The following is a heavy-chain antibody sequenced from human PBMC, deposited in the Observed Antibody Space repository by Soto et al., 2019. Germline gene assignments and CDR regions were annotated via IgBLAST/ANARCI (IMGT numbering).Heavy chain of an antibody. V-gene: IGHV3-9*01. CDR3: AKGGLTVDYNFDC. CDR1: GFTFDDYA. J-gene: IGHJ4*02. CDR2: ISWNSGSI. Sequence: GGSLRLSCAASGFTFDDYAMHWVRQAPGKGLEWVSGISWNSGSIGYADSVKGRFTISRDNAKNSLYLQMNSLRAEDTALYYCAKGGLTVDYNFDCWGQGTLFTVSS. D-gene: IGHD6-19*01.